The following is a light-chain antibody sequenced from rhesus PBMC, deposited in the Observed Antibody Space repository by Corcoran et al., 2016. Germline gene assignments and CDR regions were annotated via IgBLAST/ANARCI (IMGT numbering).Light chain of an antibody. CDR2: EVT. CDR3: CSYGNGDIYM. J-gene: IGLJ1*01. Sequence: QAAPTQSPSVSGSPGQSVTISCTGTSSDIGGHDRVSWYQQQPGRVPKLMIFEVTKRPSGVSDRFSGSKSGNTASLTISGLQAEDEADYYCCSYGNGDIYMFGSGTRLTVL. V-gene: IGLV2-13*03. CDR1: SSDIGGHDR.